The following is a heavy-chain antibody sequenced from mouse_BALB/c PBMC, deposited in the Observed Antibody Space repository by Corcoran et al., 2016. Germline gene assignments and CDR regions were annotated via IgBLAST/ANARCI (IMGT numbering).Heavy chain of an antibody. V-gene: IGHV1S136*01. CDR1: GYSFPSYV. Sequence: EVQLKQSGPKLVKPGASVKMSCKASGYSFPSYVMHWVKQKPGQGLEWIGYINPYNDGTKYNEKFKGKATLTSDKSSSTAYMELSSLTSEDSAVYYCARGGFAYWGQGTLVTVSA. CDR3: ARGGFAY. J-gene: IGHJ3*01. CDR2: INPYNDGT.